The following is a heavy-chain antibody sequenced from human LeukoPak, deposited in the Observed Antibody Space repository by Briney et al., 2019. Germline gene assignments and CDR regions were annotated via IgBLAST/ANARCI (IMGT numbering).Heavy chain of an antibody. Sequence: SETLSLTCTVSGGSISSYYWSWVRQPAGKGLEWIGRIYTSGSTNYNPSLKSRVTMSVDTSKNQFSLKLSSVTAADTAVYYCARGTTVVTPKYYYYYYMDVWGKGTTVTVSS. CDR3: ARGTTVVTPKYYYYYYMDV. CDR1: GGSISSYY. D-gene: IGHD4-23*01. V-gene: IGHV4-4*07. J-gene: IGHJ6*03. CDR2: IYTSGST.